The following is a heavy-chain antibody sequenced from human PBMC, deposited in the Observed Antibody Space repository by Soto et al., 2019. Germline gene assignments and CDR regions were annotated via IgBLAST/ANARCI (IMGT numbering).Heavy chain of an antibody. Sequence: PSETLSLTCTVSGGSFSSGGYCWSWIRQLPGKGLEWIGYIYYSGGTYYNPSLKSRFTISLDTSKNQFSLKLSSVTAADTAVYYCARATSFSGHHGYWGQGTLVTVSS. J-gene: IGHJ4*02. CDR1: GGSFSSGGYC. V-gene: IGHV4-31*03. CDR2: IYYSGGT. D-gene: IGHD2-8*02. CDR3: ARATSFSGHHGY.